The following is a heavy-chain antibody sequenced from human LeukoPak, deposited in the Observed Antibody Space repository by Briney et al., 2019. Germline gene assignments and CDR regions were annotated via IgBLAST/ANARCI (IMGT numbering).Heavy chain of an antibody. J-gene: IGHJ4*02. CDR2: IIPIFGTA. CDR1: GGTFSSYA. D-gene: IGHD1-26*01. CDR3: ARDSRLSGSYYVY. V-gene: IGHV1-69*05. Sequence: SVNVSCKASGGTFSSYAISWVRQAPGQGLEWMGGIIPIFGTANYAQKFQGRVTITTDESTSTAYMELSSLSSEDTAVYYCARDSRLSGSYYVYWGQGTLVTVSS.